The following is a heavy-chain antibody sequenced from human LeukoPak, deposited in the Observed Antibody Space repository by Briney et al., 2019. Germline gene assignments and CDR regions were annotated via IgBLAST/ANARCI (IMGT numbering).Heavy chain of an antibody. J-gene: IGHJ6*02. D-gene: IGHD3-22*01. V-gene: IGHV1-69*13. CDR3: ASPVERVVASGPYYYYGMDV. CDR1: GGTFSCYA. CDR2: IIPIFGTA. Sequence: SVKVSCKASGGTFSCYAISWVRQAPGQGLEWMGGIIPIFGTANYAQKFQGRVTITADESTSTAYMELSSLRSEDTAVYYCASPVERVVASGPYYYYGMDVWGQGTTVTVSS.